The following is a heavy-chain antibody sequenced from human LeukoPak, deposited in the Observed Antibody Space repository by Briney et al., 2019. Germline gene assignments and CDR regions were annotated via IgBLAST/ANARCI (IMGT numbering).Heavy chain of an antibody. D-gene: IGHD5-24*01. Sequence: PSETLSLTCTVSGGSISSYYWSWIRQPPGKGLEWIGYIYYSGSTNYNPSLKSRVTIPVDTSKNQFSLKLSSVTAADTAVYYCARGRDGYPAPEFDYWGQGTLVTVSS. CDR3: ARGRDGYPAPEFDY. CDR1: GGSISSYY. CDR2: IYYSGST. J-gene: IGHJ4*02. V-gene: IGHV4-59*01.